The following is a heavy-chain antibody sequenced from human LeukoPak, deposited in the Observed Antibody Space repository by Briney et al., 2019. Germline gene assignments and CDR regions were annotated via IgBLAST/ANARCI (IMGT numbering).Heavy chain of an antibody. V-gene: IGHV3-23*01. CDR1: GFTFSSYS. D-gene: IGHD3-10*01. CDR3: AKGVSYYYGSGSYSDY. Sequence: GGSLRLSCAASGFTFSSYSMSWVRQAPGKGLEWVSAISGSGSSTYYADSVKGRFTISRDNSKNSLYLQMNSLRAKDTAVYYCAKGVSYYYGSGSYSDYWGQGTLVTVSS. J-gene: IGHJ4*02. CDR2: ISGSGSST.